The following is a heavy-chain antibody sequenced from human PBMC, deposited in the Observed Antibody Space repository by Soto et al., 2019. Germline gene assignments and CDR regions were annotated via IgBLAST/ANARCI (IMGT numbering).Heavy chain of an antibody. D-gene: IGHD6-13*01. Sequence: SETLSLTCAVHGGSFSGYYWDWIRQPPGKGLEWIGEINHGGTSNYNPSLKSRAIISVDTSKNQFSLKLSSVTAADTAVYYCARERPDGSKLVPWGQGTLVSVS. CDR3: ARERPDGSKLVP. J-gene: IGHJ5*02. CDR1: GGSFSGYY. CDR2: INHGGTS. V-gene: IGHV4-34*01.